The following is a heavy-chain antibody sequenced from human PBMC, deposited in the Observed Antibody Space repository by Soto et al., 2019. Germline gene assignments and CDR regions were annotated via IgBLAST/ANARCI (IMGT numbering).Heavy chain of an antibody. CDR2: IYYSGST. J-gene: IGHJ6*02. CDR1: GGSISSGGYY. D-gene: IGHD3-3*01. V-gene: IGHV4-31*03. Sequence: LSLTYTVSGGSISSGGYYWSWIRQHPGKGLEWIGYIYYSGSTYYNPSLKSRVTISVDTSKNQFSLKLSSVTAADTAVYYCARVIRKSSYYYYGMDVWGQGTTVTVSS. CDR3: ARVIRKSSYYYYGMDV.